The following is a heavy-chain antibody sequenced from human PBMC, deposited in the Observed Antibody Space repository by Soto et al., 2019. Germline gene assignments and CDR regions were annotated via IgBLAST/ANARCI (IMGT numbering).Heavy chain of an antibody. D-gene: IGHD3-10*01. CDR3: AKDPGVGVSLDS. Sequence: QVQLVESGGGVVQPGRSLRLSCAASGFIFSSYGMHWVRQAPGKGLEWVAIISYDGSHKYYADSVKGRFTISRDNSKNTLYLQMNSLRAEDTAVYYCAKDPGVGVSLDSWGQGTLVAVSS. CDR2: ISYDGSHK. CDR1: GFIFSSYG. V-gene: IGHV3-30*18. J-gene: IGHJ4*02.